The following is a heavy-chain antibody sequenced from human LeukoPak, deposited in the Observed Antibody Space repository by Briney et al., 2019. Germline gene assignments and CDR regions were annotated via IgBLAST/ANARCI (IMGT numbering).Heavy chain of an antibody. Sequence: GGSLRLSCAASGFAFSSYAMSWVRQAPGKGLEWVSAISGSGGSTYYADSVKGRFTISRDNSKNTLYLQMNSPRAEDTAVYYCARSLSSNHSNYWGQGTLVTVPS. CDR1: GFAFSSYA. V-gene: IGHV3-23*01. D-gene: IGHD6-13*01. J-gene: IGHJ4*02. CDR2: ISGSGGST. CDR3: ARSLSSNHSNY.